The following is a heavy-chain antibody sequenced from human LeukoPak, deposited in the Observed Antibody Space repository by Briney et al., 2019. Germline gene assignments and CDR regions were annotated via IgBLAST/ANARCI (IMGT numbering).Heavy chain of an antibody. Sequence: GGSLRLSCAASGFTFSSYSMNWVRQAPGKGLEWVSYISSSSSTIYYADSVKGRFTISRDNAKNSLYLQMNSLRAEDTAVYYCARDVYGSGKTRFDPWGQGTLVTVSS. CDR1: GFTFSSYS. CDR2: ISSSSSTI. J-gene: IGHJ5*02. CDR3: ARDVYGSGKTRFDP. V-gene: IGHV3-48*01. D-gene: IGHD3-10*01.